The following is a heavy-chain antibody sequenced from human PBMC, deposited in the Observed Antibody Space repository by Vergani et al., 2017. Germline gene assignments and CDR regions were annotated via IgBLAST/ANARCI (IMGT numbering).Heavy chain of an antibody. CDR1: GGSISSGSYY. D-gene: IGHD3-3*02. Sequence: QVQLQESGPGLVRPSQTLSLTCTVSGGSISSGSYYWSWFRQPAGKGLEWIATVFHSGSAYYNPSLRRRVTISVETSKNQFSLRLTTLTAADTAVYYCARXFWVSQGVGAFETWGRGTEVSVSS. V-gene: IGHV4-61*02. CDR2: VFHSGSA. J-gene: IGHJ3*02. CDR3: ARXFWVSQGVGAFET.